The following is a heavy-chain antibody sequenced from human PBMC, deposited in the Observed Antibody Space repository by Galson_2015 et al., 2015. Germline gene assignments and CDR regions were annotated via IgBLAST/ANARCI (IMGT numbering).Heavy chain of an antibody. V-gene: IGHV3-30*03. CDR2: ISYDGSNK. J-gene: IGHJ4*02. CDR1: GFTFSSYG. D-gene: IGHD1-26*01. CDR3: ATDGSYYDY. Sequence: SLRLSCAAFGFTFSSYGMHWVREAPGQGLEWVAVISYDGSNKYYADSVKGRFTISRVNSKNTLYLQMNSLRAEDTAVYYCATDGSYYDYWGQGTLVTVSS.